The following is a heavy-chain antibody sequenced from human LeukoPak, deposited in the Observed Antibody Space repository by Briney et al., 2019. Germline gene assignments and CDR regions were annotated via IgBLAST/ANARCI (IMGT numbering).Heavy chain of an antibody. CDR2: INPNSGGT. Sequence: ASVKVSCKASGYTFTDYYMHWVRQAPGQGLEWMGWINPNSGGTNYAQKFQGRVTMTRDMSISSAYMELTRLISDDTAVYYCARATYYYGLDVWGQGTTVTVSS. J-gene: IGHJ6*02. CDR3: ARATYYYGLDV. CDR1: GYTFTDYY. D-gene: IGHD1-1*01. V-gene: IGHV1-2*02.